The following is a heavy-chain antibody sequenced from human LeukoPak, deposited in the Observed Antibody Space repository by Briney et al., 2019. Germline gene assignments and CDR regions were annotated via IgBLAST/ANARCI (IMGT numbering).Heavy chain of an antibody. CDR3: ARGWYYSQYYFDY. D-gene: IGHD4-11*01. Sequence: GGSLRLSCAASGFTFSSYWMSWVRQAPGKGPEWVANIKQDGSEKYYVDSVKGRFTISRDNAKNSLYLQMNSLRAEDTAVYYCARGWYYSQYYFDYWGQGTLVTISS. J-gene: IGHJ4*02. CDR1: GFTFSSYW. CDR2: IKQDGSEK. V-gene: IGHV3-7*01.